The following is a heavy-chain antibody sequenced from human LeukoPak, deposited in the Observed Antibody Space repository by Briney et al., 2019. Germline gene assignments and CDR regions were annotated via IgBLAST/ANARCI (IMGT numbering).Heavy chain of an antibody. CDR1: GFTFSSYG. CDR3: VPNGGGPPYFDY. D-gene: IGHD3-16*01. CDR2: IRYDGSNK. Sequence: GGSLRLSCAASGFTFSSYGMYWVRQAPGKGLEWVAFIRYDGSNKYCADSVKGRFTISRDNSKNTLYLQMNSLRLEDTAVYYCVPNGGGPPYFDYWGQGTLVTVSS. V-gene: IGHV3-30*02. J-gene: IGHJ4*02.